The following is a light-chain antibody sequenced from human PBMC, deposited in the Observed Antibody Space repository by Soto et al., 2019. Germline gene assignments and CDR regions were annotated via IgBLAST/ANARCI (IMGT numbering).Light chain of an antibody. Sequence: EIVLTQSPGTLSLSPGERATLSCRASQSVTNDYLAWYQHKPGQAPMLIIYGASSGATDIPDRFSGSGSGTDFTLTISRLETEDFAVYYCQKYGSSPITFGQGTRLEIK. CDR3: QKYGSSPIT. J-gene: IGKJ5*01. CDR2: GAS. CDR1: QSVTNDY. V-gene: IGKV3-20*01.